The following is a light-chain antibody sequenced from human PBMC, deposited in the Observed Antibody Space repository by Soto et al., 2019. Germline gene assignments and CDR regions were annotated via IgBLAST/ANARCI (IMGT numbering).Light chain of an antibody. Sequence: DIQMTQSPSTLSASVGDRVTITCRARQSISIWLAWYQQKPGRAPNLLIYKASTLHSGVPSRFSGSGSGTEFTLTISSLQPDDFATYSCQQYDSYSSWTFGQGTKVEIK. CDR1: QSISIW. V-gene: IGKV1-5*03. J-gene: IGKJ1*01. CDR3: QQYDSYSSWT. CDR2: KAS.